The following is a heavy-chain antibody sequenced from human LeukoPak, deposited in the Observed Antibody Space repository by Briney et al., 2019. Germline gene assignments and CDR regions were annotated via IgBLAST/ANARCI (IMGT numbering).Heavy chain of an antibody. J-gene: IGHJ4*02. CDR1: GGSISSSSYY. Sequence: KSSETLSLTCTVSGGSISSSSYYWGWIRQPPGKGLEWIGSIYYSGSTYYNSSLKSRVTVSVDTSKNQFSLKLSSVTAADTAVYYCASPRDSSGYFDYWGQGTLVTVSS. V-gene: IGHV4-39*07. D-gene: IGHD3-22*01. CDR3: ASPRDSSGYFDY. CDR2: IYYSGST.